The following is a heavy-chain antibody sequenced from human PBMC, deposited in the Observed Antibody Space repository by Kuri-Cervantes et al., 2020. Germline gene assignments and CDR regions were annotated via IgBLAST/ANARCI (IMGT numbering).Heavy chain of an antibody. D-gene: IGHD6-19*01. V-gene: IGHV1-2*04. CDR3: ARSAANSSGWFSFWFDP. CDR1: GYTFTGNY. CDR2: INPKSTVT. J-gene: IGHJ5*02. Sequence: ASVKVSCKASGYTFTGNYMHWVRQAPGQGLEWMGWINPKSTVTNYAQKFQGWVTMTRDTSISTAYMELSRLRSDDTAVYYCARSAANSSGWFSFWFDPWGQGTLVTVSS.